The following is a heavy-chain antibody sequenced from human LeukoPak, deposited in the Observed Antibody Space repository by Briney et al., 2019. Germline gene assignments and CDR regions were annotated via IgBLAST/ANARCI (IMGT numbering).Heavy chain of an antibody. Sequence: ASVKVSCKVSGYTLTELSMHWVRQAPGKGLEWMGGFDPEDGETIYAQKFQGRVTMTEDTSTDTAYMELSSLRSEDTAVYYCATDPPGYSGYDYSVGGWGQGTLVTVSS. J-gene: IGHJ4*02. V-gene: IGHV1-24*01. CDR1: GYTLTELS. D-gene: IGHD5-12*01. CDR2: FDPEDGET. CDR3: ATDPPGYSGYDYSVGG.